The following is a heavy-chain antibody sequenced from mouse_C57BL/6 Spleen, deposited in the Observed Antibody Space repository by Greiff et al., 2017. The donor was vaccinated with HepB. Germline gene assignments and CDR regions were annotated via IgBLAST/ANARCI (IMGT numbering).Heavy chain of an antibody. CDR3: ARRNYGNYVGYAMDY. Sequence: QVQLKQPGAELVMPGASVKLSCKASGYTFTSYWMHWVKQRPGQGLEWIGEIDPSDSYTNYNQKFKGKSTLTVDKSSSTAYMQLSSLTSEDSAVYYCARRNYGNYVGYAMDYWGQGTSVTVSS. CDR2: IDPSDSYT. D-gene: IGHD2-1*01. J-gene: IGHJ4*01. V-gene: IGHV1-69*01. CDR1: GYTFTSYW.